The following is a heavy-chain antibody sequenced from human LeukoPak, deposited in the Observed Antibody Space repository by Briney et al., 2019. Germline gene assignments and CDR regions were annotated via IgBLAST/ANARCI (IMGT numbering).Heavy chain of an antibody. D-gene: IGHD1/OR15-1a*01. J-gene: IGHJ4*02. Sequence: QSGGSLRLSCAASGFTFSSYGMSWVRQAPGKGLEWVSAISGSAHSTYYADSVRGRFTISRDNSKNTVSLQMNSLRAEDTAVYYCAKESGATWNIDSWGQGTLVTVSS. V-gene: IGHV3-23*01. CDR3: AKESGATWNIDS. CDR1: GFTFSSYG. CDR2: ISGSAHST.